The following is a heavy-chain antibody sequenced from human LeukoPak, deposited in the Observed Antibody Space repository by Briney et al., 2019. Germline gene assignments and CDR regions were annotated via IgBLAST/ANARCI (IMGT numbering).Heavy chain of an antibody. J-gene: IGHJ4*02. Sequence: GGSLRLSCAASGFTFSSYSMNWVRQAPGKGLEWISYISSSSSTIYYADSVKGRFTISRDNAKNSLYLQLNSLRAEDTAVYYCARVGQQLVKSHYFDYWGQGTLVTVSS. V-gene: IGHV3-48*04. CDR1: GFTFSSYS. D-gene: IGHD6-13*01. CDR2: ISSSSSTI. CDR3: ARVGQQLVKSHYFDY.